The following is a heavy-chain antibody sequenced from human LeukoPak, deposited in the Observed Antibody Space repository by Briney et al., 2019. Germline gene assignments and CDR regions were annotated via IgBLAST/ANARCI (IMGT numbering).Heavy chain of an antibody. J-gene: IGHJ6*03. CDR3: ARGDYDSSGYYQPLHYYYYMDV. CDR1: GYSFTSYW. V-gene: IGHV5-51*03. Sequence: KPGESLKISCKGSGYSFTSYWIGWVRQMPGKGLEWMGIIYPGDSDTRCSPSFQGQVTISADKSISTAYLQWSSLKASDTAMYYCARGDYDSSGYYQPLHYYYYMDVWGKGTTVTVSS. CDR2: IYPGDSDT. D-gene: IGHD3-22*01.